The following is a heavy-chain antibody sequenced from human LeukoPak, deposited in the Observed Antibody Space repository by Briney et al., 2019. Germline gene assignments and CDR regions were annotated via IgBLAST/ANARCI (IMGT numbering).Heavy chain of an antibody. CDR2: ISGSGGST. D-gene: IGHD2-21*02. CDR3: AKTCKETVTADY. V-gene: IGHV3-23*01. Sequence: PGGSLRLSCAASGFTFSSYATSWVRQAPGKGLEWVSAISGSGGSTYYADSVKGRFTISRDNSKNTLYLQMNSLRAEDTAVYYCAKTCKETVTADYWGQGTLVTVSS. J-gene: IGHJ4*02. CDR1: GFTFSSYA.